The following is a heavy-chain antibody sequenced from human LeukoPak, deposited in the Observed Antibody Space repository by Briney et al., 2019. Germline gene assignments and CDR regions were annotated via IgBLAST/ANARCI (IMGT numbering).Heavy chain of an antibody. Sequence: PSETLSLTCDVSGYSISSGHYWGWIRQPPGKGLEWIGSLSDGGTPDYDPSLKGRVSMSIDTSKNQFSLRLRSLTAADTAIYYCGTSDSGSIFGVVISFWGQGTLVTVSS. CDR2: LSDGGTP. J-gene: IGHJ4*02. V-gene: IGHV4-38-2*01. CDR3: GTSDSGSIFGVVISF. D-gene: IGHD3-3*02. CDR1: GYSISSGHY.